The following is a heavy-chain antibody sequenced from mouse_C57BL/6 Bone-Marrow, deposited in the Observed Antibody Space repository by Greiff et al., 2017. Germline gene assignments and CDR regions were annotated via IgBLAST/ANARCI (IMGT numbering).Heavy chain of an antibody. J-gene: IGHJ3*01. D-gene: IGHD2-1*01. CDR1: GYTFTSYW. CDR2: IHPNSGST. Sequence: QVQLQQPGAELVKPGASVKLSCKASGYTFTSYWMHWVKQRPGQGLEWIGMIHPNSGSTNYNEKFKSKATLTVDKSSSPAYMQLSSLTSEDSAVYYCAGIPPFYCGNPWFAYWGQGTLVTVSA. V-gene: IGHV1-64*01. CDR3: AGIPPFYCGNPWFAY.